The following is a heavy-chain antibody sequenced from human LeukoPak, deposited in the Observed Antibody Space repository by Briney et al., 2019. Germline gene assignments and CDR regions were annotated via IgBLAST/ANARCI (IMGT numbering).Heavy chain of an antibody. J-gene: IGHJ5*02. Sequence: GGSLRLSCAASGFAFSTYAMSWVRQAPGKGLDWVSSISGSGGSTYYADSVKGRFTISRDNSKNTLHLQMNSLRAEDTAVYYCAKDPTPSTYNWIGWFDPWGRGPLVIVSS. CDR1: GFAFSTYA. CDR3: AKDPTPSTYNWIGWFDP. V-gene: IGHV3-23*01. CDR2: ISGSGGST. D-gene: IGHD1-1*01.